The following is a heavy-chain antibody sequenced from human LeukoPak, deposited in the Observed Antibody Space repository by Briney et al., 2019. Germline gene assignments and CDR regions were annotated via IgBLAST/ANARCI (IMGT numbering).Heavy chain of an antibody. CDR2: MNPNSGNT. J-gene: IGHJ6*03. V-gene: IGHV1-8*02. Sequence: GGSLRLSCAASGFTFSNYDINWVRQASGQGLEWMGWMNPNSGNTGYAQKFQGRVTMTRNTSISTAYMELSSLRSEDTAVYYCARATRPYYYYYYYMDVWGKGTTVTVSS. D-gene: IGHD1-1*01. CDR1: GFTFSNYD. CDR3: ARATRPYYYYYYYMDV.